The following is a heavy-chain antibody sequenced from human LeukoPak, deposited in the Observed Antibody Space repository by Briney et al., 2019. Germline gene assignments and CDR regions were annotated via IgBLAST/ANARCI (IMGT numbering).Heavy chain of an antibody. CDR3: ARSLRNAFDI. J-gene: IGHJ3*02. CDR2: ISSSGSTI. CDR1: GFTFSSYS. Sequence: GGSLRLSCAASGFTFSSYSMNWVRPAPGKGLEWVSYISSSGSTIYYADSVKGRFTISTDNANNSLYLQMNSLRAEDTAVYYCARSLRNAFDIWGQGTMVTVSS. D-gene: IGHD3-3*01. V-gene: IGHV3-48*01.